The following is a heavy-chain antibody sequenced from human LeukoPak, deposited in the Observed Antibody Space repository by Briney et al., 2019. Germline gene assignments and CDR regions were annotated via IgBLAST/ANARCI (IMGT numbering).Heavy chain of an antibody. CDR2: LRYDGSNT. J-gene: IGHJ6*04. Sequence: PGGSLRLSCATSGFTFSTYGMHWVRQAPGKGLEWVAFLRYDGSNTYYADSVKGRFTISRDNSKDTLYLQMNGLRGEDTAVYYCAKGLRFLEWLGVWGKGTTVTVSS. CDR3: AKGLRFLEWLGV. D-gene: IGHD3-3*01. CDR1: GFTFSTYG. V-gene: IGHV3-30*02.